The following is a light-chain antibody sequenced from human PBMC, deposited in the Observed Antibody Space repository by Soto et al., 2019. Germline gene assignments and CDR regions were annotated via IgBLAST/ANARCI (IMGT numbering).Light chain of an antibody. CDR3: QQYHNWLMYT. CDR1: QSVSSD. J-gene: IGKJ2*01. CDR2: GAS. Sequence: PGERATLSCRASQSVSSDLAWYQQKPGQAPRRPIYGASTRATGIPARLSGSGSGTEFTLTISSLQSEDFAVYYCQQYHNWLMYTFGQGTKLEI. V-gene: IGKV3-15*01.